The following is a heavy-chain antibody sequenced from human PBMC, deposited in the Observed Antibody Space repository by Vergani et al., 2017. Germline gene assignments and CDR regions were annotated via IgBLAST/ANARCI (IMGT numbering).Heavy chain of an antibody. CDR3: ARGGIXFGGVIVIRRPFDY. V-gene: IGHV3-23*01. D-gene: IGHD3-16*02. CDR1: GFTFSSYA. J-gene: IGHJ4*02. CDR2: ISGSGGST. Sequence: EVQLLESGGGLVQPGGSLRLSCAASGFTFSSYAMSWVRQAPGKGLEWVSAISGSGGSTYYADSVKGRFTISRDNSKNTLYLQMNSLRAEDTAVYYCARGGIXFGGVIVIRRPFDYWGQGTLVTVSS.